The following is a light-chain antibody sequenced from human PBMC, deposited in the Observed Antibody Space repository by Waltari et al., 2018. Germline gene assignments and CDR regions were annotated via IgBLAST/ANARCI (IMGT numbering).Light chain of an antibody. Sequence: QSVLTQPPSVSAAPGQKVTISCSGSSSNIGNNYVSWYQQLPGTAPKLLSSETNKRPSGIPDRFSGSKSVTSATLDITGLQTGDEAVYYCATWDSSLSVGIFGGGTKVTVL. V-gene: IGLV1-51*02. J-gene: IGLJ2*01. CDR2: ETN. CDR3: ATWDSSLSVGI. CDR1: SSNIGNNY.